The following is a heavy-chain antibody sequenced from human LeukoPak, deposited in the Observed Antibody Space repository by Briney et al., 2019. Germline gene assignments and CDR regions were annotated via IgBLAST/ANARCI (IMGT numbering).Heavy chain of an antibody. J-gene: IGHJ1*01. CDR3: AKKSAAGTYFQH. Sequence: GGSLRLSCAASGFTFDDYTMHWVRQAPGKGLEWVSLISWDGGSTYYADSVKGRFTISRDNSKNSLYLQMNSLRTEDTALHYCAKKSAAGTYFQHWGQGTLVTVSS. CDR2: ISWDGGST. D-gene: IGHD6-13*01. V-gene: IGHV3-43*01. CDR1: GFTFDDYT.